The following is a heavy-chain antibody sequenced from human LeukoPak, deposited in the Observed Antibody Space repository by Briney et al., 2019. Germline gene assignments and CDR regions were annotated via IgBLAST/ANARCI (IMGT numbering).Heavy chain of an antibody. D-gene: IGHD3-22*01. J-gene: IGHJ4*02. V-gene: IGHV3-23*01. Sequence: GGSLRLSCAASGFTFSSYAMSWVRQAPGKGPEWVSAISGSGGSTYYADSVKGRLTISRDNSKNTLYLQMNSLRAEDTAVYYCAKRLYDSSGYYPFDYWGQGTLVTVSS. CDR3: AKRLYDSSGYYPFDY. CDR2: ISGSGGST. CDR1: GFTFSSYA.